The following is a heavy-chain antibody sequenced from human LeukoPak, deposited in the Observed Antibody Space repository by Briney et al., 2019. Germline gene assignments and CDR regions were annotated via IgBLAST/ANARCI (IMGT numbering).Heavy chain of an antibody. V-gene: IGHV1-8*03. Sequence: ASVKISCKVSGYTFTDYYMHWVQQAPGQGLEWMGWMNPNSGNTGYAQKFQGRVTITRNTSISTAYMELSSLRSEDTAVYYCARGVVPAALWGQGTLVTVSS. CDR3: ARGVVPAAL. CDR2: MNPNSGNT. J-gene: IGHJ1*01. CDR1: GYTFTDYY. D-gene: IGHD2-2*01.